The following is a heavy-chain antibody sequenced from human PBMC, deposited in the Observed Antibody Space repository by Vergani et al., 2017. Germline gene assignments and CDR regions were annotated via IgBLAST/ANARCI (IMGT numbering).Heavy chain of an antibody. CDR1: GYTFTSYD. J-gene: IGHJ4*02. Sequence: QVQLVQSGAEVKKPGASVKVSCKASGYTFTSYDINWVRQATGQGLEWMGWMNPNSGNTGYAQKFQGRVTMTRKTSISTTYMELSSLRSEDTAVYYCVGLSAAAGDFDYWGQGTLVTVSS. CDR3: VGLSAAAGDFDY. D-gene: IGHD2-2*01. V-gene: IGHV1-8*01. CDR2: MNPNSGNT.